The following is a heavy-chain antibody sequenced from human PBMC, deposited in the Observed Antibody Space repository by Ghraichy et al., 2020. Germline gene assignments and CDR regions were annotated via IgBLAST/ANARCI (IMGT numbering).Heavy chain of an antibody. CDR2: IIPIFGTA. Sequence: SVKVSCKASGGTFSSYAISWVRQAPGQGLEWMGGIIPIFGTANYAQKFQGRVTITADESTSTAYMELSSLRSEDTAVYYCARDRYCSGGSCFWWFDPWGQGTLVTVSS. V-gene: IGHV1-69*13. D-gene: IGHD2-15*01. CDR3: ARDRYCSGGSCFWWFDP. J-gene: IGHJ5*02. CDR1: GGTFSSYA.